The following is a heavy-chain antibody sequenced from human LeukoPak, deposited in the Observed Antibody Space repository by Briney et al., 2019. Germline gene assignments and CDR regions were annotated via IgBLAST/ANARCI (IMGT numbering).Heavy chain of an antibody. Sequence: GGSLRLSCAASGFTFSSYTMTWVRQAPGKGLEWVSGISGNGDSTYYADSVKGRFTISRDNAKNTLYLQMNSLRGEATALYYCARDKYCSSANCYTPPTADYSGQGTPVTVSS. CDR2: ISGNGDST. CDR1: GFTFSSYT. CDR3: ARDKYCSSANCYTPPTADY. V-gene: IGHV3-23*01. D-gene: IGHD2-2*02. J-gene: IGHJ4*02.